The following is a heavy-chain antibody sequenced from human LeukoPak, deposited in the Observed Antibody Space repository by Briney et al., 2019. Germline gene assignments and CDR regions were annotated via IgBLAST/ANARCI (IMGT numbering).Heavy chain of an antibody. D-gene: IGHD3/OR15-3a*01. V-gene: IGHV3-23*01. CDR2: VVASYEGT. Sequence: GGSLRLSCAASGFTFSTCAMNWVRQAPAKGLEWVSTVVASYEGTFYANSVKGRFTISRDNSKSTLYMQMNSLRAEDTAVYYCAKGKAGGLVDLFDPWGQGTLVTVSS. J-gene: IGHJ5*02. CDR3: AKGKAGGLVDLFDP. CDR1: GFTFSTCA.